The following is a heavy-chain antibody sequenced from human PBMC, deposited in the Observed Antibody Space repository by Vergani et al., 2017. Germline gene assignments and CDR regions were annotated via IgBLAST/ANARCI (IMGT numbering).Heavy chain of an antibody. D-gene: IGHD6-13*01. Sequence: QVQLQESGPGLVKPSETLSLTCTVSGGSISSYYWSWIRQPAGKGLEWIGRIYTSGSTNYNPSLKSRVTMSVDTSKNQFSLKLSSVTAADTAVYYCARDYSSSWNGEDYYYGMDVWGQGTTVTVSS. J-gene: IGHJ6*02. CDR2: IYTSGST. CDR3: ARDYSSSWNGEDYYYGMDV. CDR1: GGSISSYY. V-gene: IGHV4-4*07.